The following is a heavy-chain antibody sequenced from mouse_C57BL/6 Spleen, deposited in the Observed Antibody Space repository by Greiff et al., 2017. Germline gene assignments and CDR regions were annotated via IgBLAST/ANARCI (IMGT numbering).Heavy chain of an antibody. CDR3: ARDYGSSAWFAY. Sequence: QVQLQQPGAELVKPGASVKLSCKASGYTFTSYWMHWVKQRPGQGLEWIGMIHPNSGSTNYNEKFKSKAILTVDKSSSTAYMQLSSLTSEDSAVYYCARDYGSSAWFAYWGQGTLVTVSA. D-gene: IGHD1-1*01. CDR2: IHPNSGST. J-gene: IGHJ3*01. CDR1: GYTFTSYW. V-gene: IGHV1-64*01.